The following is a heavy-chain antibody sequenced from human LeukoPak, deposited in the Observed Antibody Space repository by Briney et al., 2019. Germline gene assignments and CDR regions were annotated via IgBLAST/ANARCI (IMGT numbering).Heavy chain of an antibody. CDR2: IYSGGST. D-gene: IGHD2-15*01. CDR1: GFTVSSNY. V-gene: IGHV3-66*01. Sequence: GGSLRLSCAASGFTVSSNYMSWVRQAPGKGLEWVSVIYSGGSTYYADSVKGRFTISRDNSKNTLYLQMNSLRAEDTAVYYCAEALDIVVVVAALDYWGQGTLVTVSS. J-gene: IGHJ4*02. CDR3: AEALDIVVVVAALDY.